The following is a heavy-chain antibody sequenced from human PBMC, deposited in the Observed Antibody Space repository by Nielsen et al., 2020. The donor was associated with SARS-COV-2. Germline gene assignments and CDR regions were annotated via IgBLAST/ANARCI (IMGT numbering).Heavy chain of an antibody. J-gene: IGHJ6*02. CDR2: IYSGGST. V-gene: IGHV3-53*01. CDR1: GFTVSSNY. CDR3: ARVRVGLRWPYYGMDV. Sequence: GGSLRLSCAASGFTVSSNYMSWVRQAPGKGLEWVSVIYSGGSTYYADSVKGRFTISRDNSKNTLYLQMNSLRAEDTAVYYCARVRVGLRWPYYGMDVWCQGTTVTVSS. D-gene: IGHD4-23*01.